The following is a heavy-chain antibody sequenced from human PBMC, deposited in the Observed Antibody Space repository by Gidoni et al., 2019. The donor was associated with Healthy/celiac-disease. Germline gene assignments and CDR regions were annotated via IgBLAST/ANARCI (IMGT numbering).Heavy chain of an antibody. Sequence: EVQLVESGGGLVKPGGSLRLSCAASGFTFSSYSMNWVRQAPGKGLEWVSSISSSSSYIYYADSVKGRFTISRDNAKNSLYLQMNSLRAEDTAVYYCARDSSGHRYYYYYYYMDVWGKGTTVTVSS. D-gene: IGHD6-19*01. V-gene: IGHV3-21*01. CDR2: ISSSSSYI. CDR3: ARDSSGHRYYYYYYYMDV. J-gene: IGHJ6*03. CDR1: GFTFSSYS.